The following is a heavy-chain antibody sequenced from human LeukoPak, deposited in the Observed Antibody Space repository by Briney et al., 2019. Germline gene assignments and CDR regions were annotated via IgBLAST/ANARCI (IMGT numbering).Heavy chain of an antibody. CDR3: AKGRVRSGVALIYFDY. CDR2: TSGSGGST. V-gene: IGHV3-23*01. J-gene: IGHJ4*02. Sequence: GGSLRLSCAASRFTFSSYAMSWVRQAPGKGLEWVSATSGSGGSTYYADSVKGRFTISRDNSKNTLYLQMTSLRAEDTALYYSAKGRVRSGVALIYFDYWRQGTLVTVSS. CDR1: RFTFSSYA. D-gene: IGHD3-16*01.